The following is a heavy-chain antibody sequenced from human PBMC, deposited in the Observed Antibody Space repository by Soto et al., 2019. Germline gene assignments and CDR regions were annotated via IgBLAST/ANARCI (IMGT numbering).Heavy chain of an antibody. J-gene: IGHJ4*02. D-gene: IGHD6-19*01. V-gene: IGHV3-49*03. CDR2: IRSKAYGGTT. Sequence: GGSLRLSCTASGFTFGDYAMSWFRQAPGKGLEWVGFIRSKAYGGTTEYAASVKGRFTISRDDSKSIAYLQMNSLKTEGTAVYYCTRDRPAVAGISPLVSDYWGQGTLVTVSS. CDR3: TRDRPAVAGISPLVSDY. CDR1: GFTFGDYA.